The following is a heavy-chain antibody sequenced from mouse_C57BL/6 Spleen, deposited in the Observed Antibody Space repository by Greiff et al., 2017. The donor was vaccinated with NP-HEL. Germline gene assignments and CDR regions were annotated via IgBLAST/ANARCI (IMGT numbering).Heavy chain of an antibody. CDR3: ARGDYYGSSPYFDV. D-gene: IGHD1-1*01. J-gene: IGHJ1*03. Sequence: EVMLVESGPELVKPGASVKIPCKASGYTFTDYNMDWVKQSHGKSLEWIGDINPNNGGTIYNQKFKGKATLTVDKSSSTAYMELRSLTSEDTAVYYCARGDYYGSSPYFDVWGTGTTVTVSS. CDR2: INPNNGGT. V-gene: IGHV1-18*01. CDR1: GYTFTDYN.